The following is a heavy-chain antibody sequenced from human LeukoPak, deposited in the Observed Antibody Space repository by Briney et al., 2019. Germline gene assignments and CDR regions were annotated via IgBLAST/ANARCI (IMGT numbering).Heavy chain of an antibody. J-gene: IGHJ6*03. CDR2: ISSGSSTI. CDR3: ARGVEGSSWYNYYYYYMDV. V-gene: IGHV3-48*04. CDR1: GFTFSSYS. D-gene: IGHD6-13*01. Sequence: PGGSLRLSCAASGFTFSSYSMNWVRQAPGKGLEWVSYISSGSSTIYYADSVKGRLTISRDNARNSLYLQMNSLRAEDTAVYYCARGVEGSSWYNYYYYYMDVWGKGTTVTVSS.